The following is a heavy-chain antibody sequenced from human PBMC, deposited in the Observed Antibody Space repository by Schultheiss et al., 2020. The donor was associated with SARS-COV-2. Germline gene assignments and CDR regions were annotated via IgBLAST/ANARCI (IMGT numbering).Heavy chain of an antibody. V-gene: IGHV2-26*01. Sequence: SGPTLVKPTQTLTLTCTVSGFSLSNARMGVSWIRQPPGKALEWLAHIFSNDEKSYSTSLKSRLTISKDTSKSQVVLTMTNMDPVDTATYYCARIEGTEDAFDIWGQGTMVTVSS. CDR1: GFSLSNARMG. J-gene: IGHJ3*02. CDR2: IFSNDEK. CDR3: ARIEGTEDAFDI. D-gene: IGHD1-7*01.